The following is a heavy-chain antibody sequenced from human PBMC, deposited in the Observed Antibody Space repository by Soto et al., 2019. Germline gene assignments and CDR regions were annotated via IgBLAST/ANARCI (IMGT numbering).Heavy chain of an antibody. CDR2: ISWSGSSL. J-gene: IGHJ6*04. CDR3: AKETVSYYDFWRGPSV. CDR1: GFTFGAYA. V-gene: IGHV3-9*01. Sequence: EMQLVESGGGLVQPGRSLRLSCAASGFTFGAYAMHWVRQAPGMGLEWVSGISWSGSSLGYADSVEGRFTISRDNAKNSLYLQMDRLRTEDTALYYCAKETVSYYDFWRGPSVWGKGTTVTVSS. D-gene: IGHD3-3*01.